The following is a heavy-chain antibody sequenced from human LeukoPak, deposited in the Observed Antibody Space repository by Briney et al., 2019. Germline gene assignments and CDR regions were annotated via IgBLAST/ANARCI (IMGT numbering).Heavy chain of an antibody. D-gene: IGHD6-13*01. J-gene: IGHJ4*02. V-gene: IGHV5-51*01. CDR3: ARRTNYVIAAADSAAYYFDY. CDR1: GYSFTSYW. CDR2: IYPGDSDT. Sequence: GESLKISCKGSGYSFTSYWIGWVRQMRGKGLEWMGIIYPGDSDTRYRPSFQGQVTISADKSITTAYLQWSSLKASDTAMYYCARRTNYVIAAADSAAYYFDYWGQGTLVTVSS.